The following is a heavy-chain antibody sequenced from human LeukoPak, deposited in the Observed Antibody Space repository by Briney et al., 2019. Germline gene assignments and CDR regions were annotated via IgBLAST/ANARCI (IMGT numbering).Heavy chain of an antibody. D-gene: IGHD4-17*01. CDR3: AYTSAMAHYGFDY. J-gene: IGHJ4*02. Sequence: PGRSLRLSCAASGFTFSSYAMSWVRQAPGKGLEWVSAISGSGGSTYYADSVKGRFTISRDNSKNTLYLQMNSLRAEDTAVYYCAYTSAMAHYGFDYWGQGTLVTVSS. V-gene: IGHV3-23*01. CDR2: ISGSGGST. CDR1: GFTFSSYA.